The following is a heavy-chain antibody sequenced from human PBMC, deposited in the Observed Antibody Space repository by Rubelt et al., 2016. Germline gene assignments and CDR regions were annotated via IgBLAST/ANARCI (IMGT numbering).Heavy chain of an antibody. CDR2: ISSSGSTR. CDR3: ARSDIVATITDY. CDR1: GFTFSSYE. D-gene: IGHD5-12*01. J-gene: IGHJ4*02. V-gene: IGHV3-48*03. Sequence: EVQLVESGGGLVQPGGSLRLSCAASGFTFSSYEMNWVRQAPGKGLEWVSYISSSGSTRYYADSVKGRVTISRDNAKNSLYLQMNSLRAEDTAVYYCARSDIVATITDYWGQGTLVTVSS.